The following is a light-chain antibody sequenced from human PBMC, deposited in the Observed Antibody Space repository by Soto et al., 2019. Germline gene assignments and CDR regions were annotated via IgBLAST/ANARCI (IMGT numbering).Light chain of an antibody. V-gene: IGKV3-20*01. CDR3: QQYGSSPIT. J-gene: IGKJ5*01. CDR2: DAF. CDR1: QSVSGY. Sequence: EILLTQSTTTLSLSPGEIATLSCRASQSVSGYLAWYQQKPGQAPRLLIYDAFNRAPGVPARFRGSGSGTDFTLTISRLEPEDFAMYYCQQYGSSPITFGQGTLLEIK.